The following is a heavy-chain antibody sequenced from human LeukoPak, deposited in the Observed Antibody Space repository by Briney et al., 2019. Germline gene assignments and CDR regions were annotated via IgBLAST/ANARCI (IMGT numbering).Heavy chain of an antibody. V-gene: IGHV1-18*01. D-gene: IGHD2-8*01. Sequence: ASVKVSCKASGYTFTSFGITWMRQAPGQGLEWMGWISAYNGNTNYAQKLQGRVTVTTDTSTSTAYMELRSLRSDDTAVYYCARPLLPYCTNGVCYEAGRLWFDPWGQGTLVTVSS. CDR1: GYTFTSFG. CDR3: ARPLLPYCTNGVCYEAGRLWFDP. J-gene: IGHJ5*02. CDR2: ISAYNGNT.